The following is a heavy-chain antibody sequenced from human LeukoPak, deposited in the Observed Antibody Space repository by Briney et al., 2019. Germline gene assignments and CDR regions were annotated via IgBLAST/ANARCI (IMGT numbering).Heavy chain of an antibody. CDR1: AFTVSSNY. CDR2: IYSGGST. D-gene: IGHD3-10*01. J-gene: IGHJ4*02. V-gene: IGHV3-53*01. Sequence: GGSLRLSCAASAFTVSSNYMSWVRQAPGKGLEWVSVIYSGGSTYYADSVKGRFTISRDNSKNTLYLQMNSLRAEDTAVYYCARVGAGGDYWGQGTLVTVSS. CDR3: ARVGAGGDY.